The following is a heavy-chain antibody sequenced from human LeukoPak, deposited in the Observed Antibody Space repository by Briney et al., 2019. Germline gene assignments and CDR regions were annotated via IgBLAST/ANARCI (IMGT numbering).Heavy chain of an antibody. CDR2: MSYDGSNK. CDR3: AKELYYYDSSGYAFDI. D-gene: IGHD3-22*01. V-gene: IGHV3-30-3*01. CDR1: GFTFSSYA. J-gene: IGHJ3*02. Sequence: GGSLRLSCAASGFTFSSYAMHWVRQAPGKGLEWVAVMSYDGSNKYYADSVKGRFTISRDNSKNTLYLQMNSLRAEDTAVYYCAKELYYYDSSGYAFDIWGQGTMVTVSS.